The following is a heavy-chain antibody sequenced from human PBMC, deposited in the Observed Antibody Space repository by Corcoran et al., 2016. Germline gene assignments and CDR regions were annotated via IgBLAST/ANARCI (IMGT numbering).Heavy chain of an antibody. CDR3: ARDSGYCSSTSCYTGFDP. CDR2: IIPIFGTA. J-gene: IGHJ5*02. V-gene: IGHV1-69*06. CDR1: GGTFSSYA. Sequence: QVQLVQSGAEVKKPGSSVKVSCKASGGTFSSYAISWVRQAPGQGLEWMGGIIPIFGTANYAQKFQGRVTITADKSTSTAYMELSSLRSEDTAVYYCARDSGYCSSTSCYTGFDPWGQGTLVTVSS. D-gene: IGHD2-2*02.